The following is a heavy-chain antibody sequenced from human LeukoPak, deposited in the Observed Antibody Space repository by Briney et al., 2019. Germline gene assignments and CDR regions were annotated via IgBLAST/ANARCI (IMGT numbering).Heavy chain of an antibody. CDR2: LSSGHE. V-gene: IGHV3-21*05. CDR3: VRDHAWGFDY. J-gene: IGHJ4*02. CDR1: GFTFTTYS. D-gene: IGHD7-27*01. Sequence: GGSLRLSCAASGFTFTTYSMMGVRQAPAGGLEWVAYLSSGHELYADSVKGRFTISRDNAKNSLYLQMNSLRAEDTAVYYCVRDHAWGFDYWGQGTLVSVSS.